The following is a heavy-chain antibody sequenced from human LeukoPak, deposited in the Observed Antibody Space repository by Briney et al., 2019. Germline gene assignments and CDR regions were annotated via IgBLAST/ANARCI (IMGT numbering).Heavy chain of an antibody. CDR3: ARANGDYGRFDY. J-gene: IGHJ4*02. Sequence: PSETLSLTCTVSGGSISSGGYYWSWVRQHPGRGVEWIGYIYYSGSTYYNPSLKSRVTISVDTSKNQFSLKLSSVTAADTAVYYCARANGDYGRFDYWGQGTLVTVSS. CDR2: IYYSGST. D-gene: IGHD4-17*01. CDR1: GGSISSGGYY. V-gene: IGHV4-31*03.